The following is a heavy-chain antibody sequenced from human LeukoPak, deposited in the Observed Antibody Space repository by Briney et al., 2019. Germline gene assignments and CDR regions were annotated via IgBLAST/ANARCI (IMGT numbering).Heavy chain of an antibody. D-gene: IGHD3-10*01. CDR2: IDWNGGST. V-gene: IGHV3-20*04. Sequence: GGSLRLSCAASGFTFDDYGMSWVRQAPGKGLEWVSGIDWNGGSTGYADSVKGRFTISRDNAKNSLYLQMNSLRAEDTALYYGARSRGQSAYYGSGIYRDYWGQGTLVTVSS. J-gene: IGHJ4*02. CDR1: GFTFDDYG. CDR3: ARSRGQSAYYGSGIYRDY.